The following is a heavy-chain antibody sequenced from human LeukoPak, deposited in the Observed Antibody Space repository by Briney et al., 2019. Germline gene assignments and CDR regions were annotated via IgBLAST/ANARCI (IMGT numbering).Heavy chain of an antibody. V-gene: IGHV4-38-2*02. CDR3: ARVLVSGSYYDWFDY. Sequence: SETLSLTCTVSGYSISSGYYWGWIRQPPGKGLEWIGSIYHSGSTYYNPSLKSRVTISVDTSKNQFSLKLSSVTAADTAVYYCARVLVSGSYYDWFDYWGQGTLVTVSS. D-gene: IGHD1-26*01. CDR2: IYHSGST. CDR1: GYSISSGYY. J-gene: IGHJ4*02.